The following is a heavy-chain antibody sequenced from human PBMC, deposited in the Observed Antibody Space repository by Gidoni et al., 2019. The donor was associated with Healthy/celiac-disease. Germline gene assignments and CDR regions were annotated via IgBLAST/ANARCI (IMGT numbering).Heavy chain of an antibody. CDR3: ARQYCGGDCSVHWYFDL. D-gene: IGHD2-21*02. CDR2: IYYSGST. V-gene: IGHV4-39*01. Sequence: QLQLQESGPGLVKPSETLSLTCTVSGGSIRSSSYYWGWIRQPPGKGLEWIGSIYYSGSTYYNPSLKSRVTISVDTSKNQFSLKLSSVTAADTAVYYCARQYCGGDCSVHWYFDLWGRGTLVTVSS. CDR1: GGSIRSSSYY. J-gene: IGHJ2*01.